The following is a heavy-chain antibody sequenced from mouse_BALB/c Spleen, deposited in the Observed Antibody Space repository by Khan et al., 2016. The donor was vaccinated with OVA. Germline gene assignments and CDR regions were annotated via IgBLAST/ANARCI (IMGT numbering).Heavy chain of an antibody. Sequence: QVQLKESGAELVRPGVSVKISCKGSGYTFTDYAMHWVKQSHAKSLEWIGVISTYYGDADYRQKFKDKATLTVDRSSSTAYMELASLTFEDSAIYYWTRGGKFAYWGQGTLVTVSA. D-gene: IGHD1-1*02. CDR1: GYTFTDYA. V-gene: IGHV1S137*01. CDR3: TRGGKFAY. CDR2: ISTYYGDA. J-gene: IGHJ3*01.